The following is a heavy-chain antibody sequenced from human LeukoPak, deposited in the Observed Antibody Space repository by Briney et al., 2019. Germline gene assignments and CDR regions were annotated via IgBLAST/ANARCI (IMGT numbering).Heavy chain of an antibody. CDR3: AKSRAPYCSGGSCHGMDV. J-gene: IGHJ6*02. Sequence: GGSLRLSCAASGFTFSSYAMTWVRQAPGKGLEWVSAISGSHRSTYYADSVKGRFTISRDNSKNTLYLQMNSLRAEDTAVYYCAKSRAPYCSGGSCHGMDVWGQGTTVTVSS. V-gene: IGHV3-23*01. D-gene: IGHD2-15*01. CDR2: ISGSHRST. CDR1: GFTFSSYA.